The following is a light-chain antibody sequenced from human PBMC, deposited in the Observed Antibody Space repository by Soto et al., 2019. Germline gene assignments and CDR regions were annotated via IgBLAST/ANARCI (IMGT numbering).Light chain of an antibody. V-gene: IGKV1-27*01. CDR2: AAS. CDR3: QKCKVAPFT. Sequence: DIQMTQSPSSLSASVGDRVTITCRASQGIDNHLAWYQQKPGKAPKLLIYAASTLQSGVPSRFTGSGSGTDFTLNISSLQPEDAATYYCQKCKVAPFTFGGGTKVEIK. J-gene: IGKJ4*01. CDR1: QGIDNH.